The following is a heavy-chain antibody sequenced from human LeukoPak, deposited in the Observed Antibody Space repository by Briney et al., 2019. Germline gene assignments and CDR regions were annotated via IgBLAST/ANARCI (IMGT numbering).Heavy chain of an antibody. D-gene: IGHD3-10*01. Sequence: GGSLRLSCEASGFTFSNSDMGWVRQAPGKGLEWFSEISGSGESTYYPDSVKGRFTISRDNSKGTLYMQMNSLRVDDTAVYYCAKAEFVWFGEPSAFDIRGEGAMVTVSS. J-gene: IGHJ3*02. CDR3: AKAEFVWFGEPSAFDI. CDR1: GFTFSNSD. CDR2: ISGSGEST. V-gene: IGHV3-23*01.